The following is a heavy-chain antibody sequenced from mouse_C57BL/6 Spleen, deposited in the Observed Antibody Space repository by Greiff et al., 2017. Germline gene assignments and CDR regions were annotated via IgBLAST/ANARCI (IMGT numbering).Heavy chain of an antibody. CDR3: ASRPVAY. V-gene: IGHV1-50*01. CDR2: IDPSDSYT. Sequence: QVQLQQPGAELVKPGASVKLSCKASGYTFTSYWMQWVKQRPGQGLEWIGEIDPSDSYTNYNQKFKGKATLTVDTSSSTAYMQLSSLTSEDAAVYYCASRPVAYGGQGTLLTVSA. CDR1: GYTFTSYW. J-gene: IGHJ3*01.